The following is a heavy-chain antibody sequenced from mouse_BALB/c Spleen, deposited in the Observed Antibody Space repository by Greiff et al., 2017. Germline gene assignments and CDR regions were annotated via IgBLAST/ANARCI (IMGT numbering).Heavy chain of an antibody. V-gene: IGHV1S81*02. J-gene: IGHJ2*01. CDR1: GYTFTSYW. Sequence: QVQLQQPGAELVKPGASVKLSCKASGYTFTSYWMHWVKQRPGQGLEWIGEINPSNGRTNYNEKFKSKATLTVDKSSSTAYMQLSSLTSEDSAVYYCARGGPPRTVADYWGQGTTLTVSS. CDR2: INPSNGRT. D-gene: IGHD1-1*01. CDR3: ARGGPPRTVADY.